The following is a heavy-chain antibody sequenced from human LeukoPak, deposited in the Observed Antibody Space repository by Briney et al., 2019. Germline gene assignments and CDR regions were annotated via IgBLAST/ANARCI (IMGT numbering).Heavy chain of an antibody. CDR1: GGSISSSSYY. J-gene: IGHJ5*02. CDR2: IYYSGST. Sequence: SETLSLTCTVSGGSISSSSYYWGWIRQPPGKGLEWVGSIYYSGSTYYNPSLKSRVTISVDTSKNQFSLKLSSVTAADTAVYYCANTPLAAAGSPSAPFDPWGQGTLVTVSS. CDR3: ANTPLAAAGSPSAPFDP. D-gene: IGHD6-13*01. V-gene: IGHV4-39*01.